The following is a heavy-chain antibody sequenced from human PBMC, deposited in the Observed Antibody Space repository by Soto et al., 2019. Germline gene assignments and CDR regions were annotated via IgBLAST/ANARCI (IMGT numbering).Heavy chain of an antibody. CDR3: ARHPGGYYDFWSGPLYYYYYMDV. J-gene: IGHJ6*03. V-gene: IGHV4-59*08. Sequence: ASETLSLTCTVSGGSISSYYWSWIRQPPGKGLEWIGYIYYSGSTNYNPSLMSRVTISVDTSKNQFSLKLSSVTAADTAVYYCARHPGGYYDFWSGPLYYYYYMDVWGKGTTVTVSS. D-gene: IGHD3-3*01. CDR2: IYYSGST. CDR1: GGSISSYY.